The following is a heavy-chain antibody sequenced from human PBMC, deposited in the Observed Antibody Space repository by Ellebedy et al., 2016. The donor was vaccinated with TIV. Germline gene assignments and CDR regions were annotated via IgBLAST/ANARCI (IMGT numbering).Heavy chain of an antibody. J-gene: IGHJ3*01. CDR2: ISGSGVST. CDR3: AKDRDYSSSYYMGDGSFDV. D-gene: IGHD6-13*01. CDR1: GFTFSSYA. Sequence: GGSLRLSXAASGFTFSSYAMSWVRQAPGKGLEWVSTISGSGVSTYYADSVKGRFTISRDNSKTTLYLQMNSLRAEDTAVYFCAKDRDYSSSYYMGDGSFDVWGQGTMVTVSS. V-gene: IGHV3-23*01.